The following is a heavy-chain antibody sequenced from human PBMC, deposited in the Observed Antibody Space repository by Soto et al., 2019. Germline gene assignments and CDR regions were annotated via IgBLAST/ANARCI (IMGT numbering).Heavy chain of an antibody. V-gene: IGHV3-33*01. Sequence: PGGSLRLSCAASGFTFSSYCMHWVRQAPGKGLEWVAVIWYDGSNKYYADSVKGRFTISRDNSKNTLYLQMNSLRAEDTAVYYCARDFPADRRGAFDIWGQGTMVTVSS. CDR3: ARDFPADRRGAFDI. J-gene: IGHJ3*02. CDR2: IWYDGSNK. CDR1: GFTFSSYC. D-gene: IGHD3-10*01.